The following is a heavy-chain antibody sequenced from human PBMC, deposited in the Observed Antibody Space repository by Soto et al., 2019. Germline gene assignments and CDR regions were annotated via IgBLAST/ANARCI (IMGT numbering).Heavy chain of an antibody. D-gene: IGHD1-26*01. CDR2: MQPSSGRT. CDR1: GYSFTSLD. J-gene: IGHJ4*02. Sequence: QVQLVQSGAEVRAPGASVKVSCTASGYSFTSLDINWVRQTTGQGLEWMGWMQPSSGRTGYAQKFQGRVTMTRDTSINTAYMELSSLTSDDTAFYYCARGVTAGVDYWGQGTLVTVSS. V-gene: IGHV1-8*01. CDR3: ARGVTAGVDY.